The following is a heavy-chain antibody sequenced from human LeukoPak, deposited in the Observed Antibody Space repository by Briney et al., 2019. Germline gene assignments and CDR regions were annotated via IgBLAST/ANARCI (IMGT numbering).Heavy chain of an antibody. Sequence: GASVKVSGKASGGTFSSYAISWVRQAPGQGLEWMGGIIPIFGTANYAQKFQGRVTITADESTSTAYMELSSLRSEDTAVYYCARSLTGTSTAYYFDYWGQGTLVTVSS. V-gene: IGHV1-69*01. CDR2: IIPIFGTA. CDR3: ARSLTGTSTAYYFDY. J-gene: IGHJ4*02. D-gene: IGHD1-20*01. CDR1: GGTFSSYA.